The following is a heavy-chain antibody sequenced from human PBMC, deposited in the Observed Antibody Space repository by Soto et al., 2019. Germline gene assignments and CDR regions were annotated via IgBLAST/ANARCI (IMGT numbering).Heavy chain of an antibody. Sequence: QVQLMQSGAEVKKPGASVKVSCKASGDTFTDYYIHWVRQAPGQGLEWMGTVNPSGGHTTYAQHFLGRVNMTSDTSTSTLYRELTSLTSDDTAVDYCASGGHGGVGAAALDYWGQGTRVTVSS. D-gene: IGHD2-15*01. J-gene: IGHJ4*02. CDR1: GDTFTDYY. V-gene: IGHV1-46*01. CDR3: ASGGHGGVGAAALDY. CDR2: VNPSGGHT.